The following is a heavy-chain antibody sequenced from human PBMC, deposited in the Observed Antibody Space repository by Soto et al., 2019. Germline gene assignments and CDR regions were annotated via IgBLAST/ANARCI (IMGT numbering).Heavy chain of an antibody. V-gene: IGHV4-34*01. CDR1: GGSFSGYY. CDR2: INHSGST. Sequence: SETLSLTCAVYGGSFSGYYWSWIRQPPGKGLEWIGEINHSGSTNYNPSLKSRVTISVDTSKNQFSLKLSSVTAADTAAYYCASSSSIAARPGVYWGQGTLVTVSS. D-gene: IGHD6-6*01. CDR3: ASSSSIAARPGVY. J-gene: IGHJ4*02.